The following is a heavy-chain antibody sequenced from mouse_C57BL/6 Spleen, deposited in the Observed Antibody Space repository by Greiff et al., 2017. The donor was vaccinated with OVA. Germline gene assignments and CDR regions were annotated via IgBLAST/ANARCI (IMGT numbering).Heavy chain of an antibody. CDR1: EYEFPSHD. V-gene: IGHV5-2*01. CDR3: ARHYYGSSYDWYFDV. J-gene: IGHJ1*03. Sequence: EVKLMESGGGLVQPGESLKLSCESNEYEFPSHDMSWVRKTPEKRLELVAAINSDGGSTYYPDTMERRFIISRDNTKKTLYLQMSSLRSEDTALYYFARHYYGSSYDWYFDVWGTGTTVTVSS. D-gene: IGHD1-1*01. CDR2: INSDGGST.